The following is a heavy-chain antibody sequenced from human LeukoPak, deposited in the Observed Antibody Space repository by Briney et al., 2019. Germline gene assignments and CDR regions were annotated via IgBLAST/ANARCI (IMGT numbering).Heavy chain of an antibody. CDR3: VRGGTVVVVGIRGILYDY. J-gene: IGHJ4*02. D-gene: IGHD3-10*01. Sequence: ASVKVSCKTSGYTFTDNYIHWVRQAPGQGLEWMGWINPNSGGTSFSQKFKGRVTMTRDTSFSTAYMELSRLRSDDTAMYFCVRGGTVVVVGIRGILYDYWGQGTLVTVSS. V-gene: IGHV1-2*02. CDR1: GYTFTDNY. CDR2: INPNSGGT.